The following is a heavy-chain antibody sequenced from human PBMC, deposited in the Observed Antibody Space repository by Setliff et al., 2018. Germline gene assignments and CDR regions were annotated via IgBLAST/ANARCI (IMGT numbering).Heavy chain of an antibody. Sequence: TLSLTCTVSGGSFTPYYWSWIRQPPGKGLEWIGYVYYSGTAYYNPSLKSRVTVIVDKSKNQFSLRLSSVTAADTAVYYCARGGTFRYFDYWGQGTPVTVSS. J-gene: IGHJ4*02. CDR1: GGSFTPYY. D-gene: IGHD5-12*01. CDR2: VYYSGTA. CDR3: ARGGTFRYFDY. V-gene: IGHV4-59*01.